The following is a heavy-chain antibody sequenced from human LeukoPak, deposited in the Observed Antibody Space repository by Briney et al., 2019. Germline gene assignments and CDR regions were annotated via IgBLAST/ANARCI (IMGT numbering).Heavy chain of an antibody. J-gene: IGHJ6*02. Sequence: GGSLRLSCAAPGFTVSSNYMSWVRQAPGKGLEWVSVIYSGGSTYYADSVKGRFTISRHNSKNTLYLQMNSLRAEDTAVYYCARDSSSSSYYYYGMDVWGQGTTVTVSS. CDR3: ARDSSSSSYYYYGMDV. CDR2: IYSGGST. V-gene: IGHV3-53*04. D-gene: IGHD6-6*01. CDR1: GFTVSSNY.